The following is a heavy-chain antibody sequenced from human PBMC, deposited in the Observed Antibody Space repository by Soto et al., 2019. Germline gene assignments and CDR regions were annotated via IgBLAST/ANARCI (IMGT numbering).Heavy chain of an antibody. Sequence: EVQLVESGGGLVQPGGSLRLSCAASGFTFSSHWMSWVRQAPGKGLEWLASIKQEGSEKHYVDSVKGRFTISRDNAKNSLYLQMNGLRVEDTAVYYCARVYYDYIWGSYPLVYWGQGTLVTVSS. CDR1: GFTFSSHW. D-gene: IGHD3-16*02. CDR3: ARVYYDYIWGSYPLVY. J-gene: IGHJ4*02. CDR2: IKQEGSEK. V-gene: IGHV3-7*01.